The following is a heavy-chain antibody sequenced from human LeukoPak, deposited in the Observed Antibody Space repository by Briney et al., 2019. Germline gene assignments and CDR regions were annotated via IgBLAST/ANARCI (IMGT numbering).Heavy chain of an antibody. D-gene: IGHD6-19*01. V-gene: IGHV3-23*01. J-gene: IGHJ4*02. Sequence: GGSLRLSCAASGFTFSSYAMSWVRQAPGKGLEWVSAISGSGGSTYYADSVKGRFTISRDNSKNTLYLQMNSLRAEDTAVYYCARDLSSGWYGILDYWGQGTLVTVSS. CDR2: ISGSGGST. CDR3: ARDLSSGWYGILDY. CDR1: GFTFSSYA.